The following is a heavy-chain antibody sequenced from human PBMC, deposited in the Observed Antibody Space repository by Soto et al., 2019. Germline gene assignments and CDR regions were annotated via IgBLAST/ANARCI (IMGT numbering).Heavy chain of an antibody. CDR2: IKQDGSEK. V-gene: IGHV3-7*01. Sequence: GGSLRLSCAASGFTFSSYWMSWVRQAPGKGLEWVANIKQDGSEKYYVDSVKGRFTISRDNAKNSLYLQMNSLRAEDTAVYYCARVQCSGGSCYPGDAFDIWGQGTMVTVSS. J-gene: IGHJ3*02. CDR1: GFTFSSYW. CDR3: ARVQCSGGSCYPGDAFDI. D-gene: IGHD2-15*01.